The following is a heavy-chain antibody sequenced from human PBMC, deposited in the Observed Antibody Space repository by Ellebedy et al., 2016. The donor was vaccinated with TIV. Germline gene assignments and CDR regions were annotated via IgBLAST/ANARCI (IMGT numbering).Heavy chain of an antibody. CDR2: IYHSGSA. Sequence: SETLSLXCAVSGGSISSSGYSRSWIRQPPGKGLEWVGYIYHSGSASYNPSLKSRVTISVDRSKKQFSLKLSSVTGADTAVYYCAREVWGHWCFDLWGRGTLVTASS. D-gene: IGHD3-16*01. V-gene: IGHV4-30-2*01. CDR3: AREVWGHWCFDL. J-gene: IGHJ2*01. CDR1: GGSISSSGYS.